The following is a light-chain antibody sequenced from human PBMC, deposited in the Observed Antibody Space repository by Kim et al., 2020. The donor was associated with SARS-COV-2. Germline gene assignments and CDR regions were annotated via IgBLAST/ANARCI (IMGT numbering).Light chain of an antibody. CDR1: QSLVHSDGNTY. CDR2: MVS. V-gene: IGKV2-30*02. J-gene: IGKJ2*01. Sequence: QPASISCRSSQSLVHSDGNTYLSWFQQRPGQSPRRLIYMVSKRDSGVPDRFSGSGSGTDFTLRISRVEAEDVGVYYCMQDRHWPYTFGQGTKLEI. CDR3: MQDRHWPYT.